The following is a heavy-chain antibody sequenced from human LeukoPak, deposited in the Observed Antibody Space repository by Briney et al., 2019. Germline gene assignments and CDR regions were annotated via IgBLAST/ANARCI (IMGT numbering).Heavy chain of an antibody. CDR2: ISYDGSNK. D-gene: IGHD3-3*01. CDR3: TRFLEWCDAFDI. V-gene: IGHV3-30-3*01. J-gene: IGHJ3*02. CDR1: GFTFSSYA. Sequence: GGSLRLSCAASGFTFSSYAMHWVRQAPGKGLEWVAVISYDGSNKYYADSVKGRFTISRDNSKNTLYLQMNSLRAEDTAVYYCTRFLEWCDAFDIWGQGTMVTVSS.